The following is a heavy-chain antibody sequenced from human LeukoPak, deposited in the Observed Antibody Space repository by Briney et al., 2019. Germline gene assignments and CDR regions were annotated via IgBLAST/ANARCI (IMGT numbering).Heavy chain of an antibody. CDR1: GLSLSTSGVG. J-gene: IGHJ4*02. CDR2: IYWDDDK. CDR3: ARSLGSYDILTGYQKIGLFDY. D-gene: IGHD3-9*01. V-gene: IGHV2-5*02. Sequence: SGPTLVNPTQTLTLTCTFAGLSLSTSGVGGGWIRQPPGKALEWLGFIYWDDDKRYSPSLKNRLTITKDTSKNQVVLTMTNMDPVDTATYYCARSLGSYDILTGYQKIGLFDYWGQGTLVTVSS.